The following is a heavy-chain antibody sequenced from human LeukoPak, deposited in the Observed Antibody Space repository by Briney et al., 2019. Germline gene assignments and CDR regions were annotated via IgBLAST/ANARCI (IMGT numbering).Heavy chain of an antibody. V-gene: IGHV3-7*04. D-gene: IGHD5-18*01. CDR3: ARADSYGSILDY. J-gene: IGHJ4*02. Sequence: GGSLRLSCAASGFTFSNYWMSRVPQAPGKGLEWVASIDQYGRAKYYVDSVRGRFTFSRDNTKNLLHLQMNSLRAEDTAVYYCARADSYGSILDYWGQGTRVIDSS. CDR2: IDQYGRAK. CDR1: GFTFSNYW.